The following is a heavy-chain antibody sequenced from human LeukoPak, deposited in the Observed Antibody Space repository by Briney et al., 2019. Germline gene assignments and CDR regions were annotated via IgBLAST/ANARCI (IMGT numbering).Heavy chain of an antibody. V-gene: IGHV4-59*01. CDR2: IYYSGST. CDR3: ARESRDGYNPEAFDI. D-gene: IGHD5-24*01. CDR1: GGSISSYY. Sequence: SETLSLTCTVSGGSISSYYWSWIRQPPGKGLEWIGYIYYSGSTNYNPSLKSRVTISVDTSKNQFSLKLSSVTAADTAVYYCARESRDGYNPEAFDIWGQGTMVTVSS. J-gene: IGHJ3*02.